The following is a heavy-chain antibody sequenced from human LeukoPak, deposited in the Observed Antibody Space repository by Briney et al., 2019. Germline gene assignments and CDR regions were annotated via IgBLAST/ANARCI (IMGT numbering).Heavy chain of an antibody. Sequence: GGSLRLSCVASGFTFSSYAMHWVRQAPGKGLEYVSGINSEGGNTYYTNSVKGRFTISRDNSKNTLYLQMNSLRAEDTAVYYCAKEGRYSSSWQYYFDYWGQGTLVTVSS. V-gene: IGHV3-64*01. CDR3: AKEGRYSSSWQYYFDY. J-gene: IGHJ4*02. CDR2: INSEGGNT. CDR1: GFTFSSYA. D-gene: IGHD6-13*01.